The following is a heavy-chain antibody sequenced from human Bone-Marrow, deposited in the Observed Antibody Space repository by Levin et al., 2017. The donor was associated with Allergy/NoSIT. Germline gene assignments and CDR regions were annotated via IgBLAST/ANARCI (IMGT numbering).Heavy chain of an antibody. CDR3: ARVVTNYIWGTYRYLDI. Sequence: PAAPLKVSCKASGYSFTTYGITWVRQAHGQGLEWMGWISTFNGETNYAQKFQGRVVMTTDTSTTTAYLDVKSLRSDDTAAYYCARVVTNYIWGTYRYLDIWGQGTLVTVSS. J-gene: IGHJ4*02. CDR1: GYSFTTYG. CDR2: ISTFNGET. V-gene: IGHV1-18*01. D-gene: IGHD3-16*02.